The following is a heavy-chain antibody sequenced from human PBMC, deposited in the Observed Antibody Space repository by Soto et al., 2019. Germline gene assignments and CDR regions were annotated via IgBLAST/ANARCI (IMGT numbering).Heavy chain of an antibody. CDR1: GGSISSYY. V-gene: IGHV4-59*01. Sequence: SETLSLTCTVSGGSISSYYLSWIRQSPGKGLEWIGYMYYSGSTNYNPSLKSRVTISIDTSRNQFSLKLSSVTAADTAVYYCARGTFGVVKDWGQGTLVTVSS. CDR3: ARGTFGVVKD. D-gene: IGHD3-3*01. CDR2: MYYSGST. J-gene: IGHJ4*02.